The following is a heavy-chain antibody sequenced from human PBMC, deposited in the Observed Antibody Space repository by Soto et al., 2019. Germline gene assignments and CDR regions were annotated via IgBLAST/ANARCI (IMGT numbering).Heavy chain of an antibody. D-gene: IGHD6-19*01. V-gene: IGHV1-8*01. CDR1: GYTFTSYD. Sequence: QVQLVQSGTDVKKPGASVKVSCKASGYTFTSYDINWVRQATGQGLEWMGWVNPNSGNTGYAQKFQGRVTMTRNTSISTAYMELSNLRCEDTAVYYCARESQWVIDYWGQGTLVTVSS. CDR3: ARESQWVIDY. CDR2: VNPNSGNT. J-gene: IGHJ4*02.